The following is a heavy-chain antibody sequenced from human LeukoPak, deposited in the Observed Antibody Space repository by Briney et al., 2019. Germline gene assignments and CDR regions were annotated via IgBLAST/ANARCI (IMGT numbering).Heavy chain of an antibody. D-gene: IGHD1-1*01. CDR2: IYTSGAT. V-gene: IGHV4-39*07. CDR3: ARDPRHEDTGTRGFFDY. CDR1: SGSISNNNYY. Sequence: NPSETLSLTCTVSSGSISNNNYYWGWIRQPPGKGLEWIGRIYTSGATYYNPSLKSRVTMSVDTSKNQFSLKLSSVTAADTAVYYCARDPRHEDTGTRGFFDYWGQGTLVTVSS. J-gene: IGHJ4*02.